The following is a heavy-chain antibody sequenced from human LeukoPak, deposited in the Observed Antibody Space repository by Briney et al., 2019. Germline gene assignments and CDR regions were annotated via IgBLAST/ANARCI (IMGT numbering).Heavy chain of an antibody. V-gene: IGHV3-21*01. J-gene: IGHJ4*02. Sequence: GGSLRLSCAASGFTFSSYSMNWVRQAPGKGLEWVSSISSSSSYIYYADSVKGRFTISRDNAKNSLYLQMNSLRAEDTAVYYCARGPVTRSFDWLLYDYWGQGTLVTVSS. CDR1: GFTFSSYS. D-gene: IGHD3-9*01. CDR2: ISSSSSYI. CDR3: ARGPVTRSFDWLLYDY.